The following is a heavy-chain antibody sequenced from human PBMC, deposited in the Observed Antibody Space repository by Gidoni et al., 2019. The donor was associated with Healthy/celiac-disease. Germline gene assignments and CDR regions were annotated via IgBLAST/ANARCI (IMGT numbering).Heavy chain of an antibody. CDR3: TRVGADRLLDY. Sequence: EVQLVESGGGLVQPGGSLKLSCAASGFTFSGSAMHWVRQASGKGLEWVGRIRSKANSYATAYAASVKGRFTISRDDSKNTAYLQMNSLKTEDTAVYYCTRVGADRLLDYWGQGTLVTVSS. D-gene: IGHD2-21*01. J-gene: IGHJ4*02. CDR2: IRSKANSYAT. V-gene: IGHV3-73*01. CDR1: GFTFSGSA.